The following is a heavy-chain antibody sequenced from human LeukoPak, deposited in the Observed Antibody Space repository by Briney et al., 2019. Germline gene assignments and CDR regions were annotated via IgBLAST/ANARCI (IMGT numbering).Heavy chain of an antibody. CDR1: GGSFSGYY. CDR2: IHYSGSA. Sequence: SSETLSLTCAVYGGSFSGYYWTWIRQPPGKGLEWIGEIHYSGSATYTPSLKSRVTISVDTSKNQFSLKMNSVTAADTAVYYCARGQWFRAFWSRGTPVTVSS. CDR3: ARGQWFRAF. D-gene: IGHD3-10*01. V-gene: IGHV4-34*01. J-gene: IGHJ4*02.